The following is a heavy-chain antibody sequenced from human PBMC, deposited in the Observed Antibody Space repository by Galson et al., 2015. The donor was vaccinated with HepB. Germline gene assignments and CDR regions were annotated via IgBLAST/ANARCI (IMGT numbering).Heavy chain of an antibody. J-gene: IGHJ4*02. CDR3: TKDTSPGGADY. D-gene: IGHD1-26*01. CDR1: GSTLRDYA. V-gene: IGHV3-9*01. Sequence: PLRLSCAASGSTLRDYAMHWVRQPPGKGLERVAGIYWNSNRIDYADSVKGRFSISRDNAKNLVYLQMNSLRSEDTAFYYCTKDTSPGGADYWGQGTLVTVSP. CDR2: IYWNSNRI.